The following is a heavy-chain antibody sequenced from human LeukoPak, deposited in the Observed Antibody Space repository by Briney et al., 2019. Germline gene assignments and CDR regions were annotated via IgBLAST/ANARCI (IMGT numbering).Heavy chain of an antibody. CDR3: AKGDGSTYVTHFDF. J-gene: IGHJ4*02. Sequence: GGSLRLSCAASGFTFRSCAMHWVRQAPGKGLEWVSGISDSGFSAFYTHSVKGRFTISRDNSKNTLYLQMSSLRAEDTAVYYCAKGDGSTYVTHFDFWGQGTLVSVSS. D-gene: IGHD5-18*01. CDR1: GFTFRSCA. V-gene: IGHV3-23*01. CDR2: ISDSGFSA.